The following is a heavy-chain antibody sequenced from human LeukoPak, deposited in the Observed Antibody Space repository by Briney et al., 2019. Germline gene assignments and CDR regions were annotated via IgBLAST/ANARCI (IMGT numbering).Heavy chain of an antibody. V-gene: IGHV1-24*01. J-gene: IGHJ6*03. Sequence: ASVKVSCKVSGYTLTDLSMHWVRQAPGKGLEWMGGFDPEDGETIYAQKFQDRVTMTEDTSTGTAYMELSSLRSEDTAVYYCATPGIAAASANYYYMDVWGKGTTVTVSS. CDR3: ATPGIAAASANYYYMDV. CDR2: FDPEDGET. CDR1: GYTLTDLS. D-gene: IGHD6-13*01.